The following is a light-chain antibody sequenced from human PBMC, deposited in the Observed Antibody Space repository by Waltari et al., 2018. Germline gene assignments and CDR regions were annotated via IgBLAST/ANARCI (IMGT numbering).Light chain of an antibody. V-gene: IGLV2-14*03. Sequence: QSALTQPASVFGSLGQSVTISCTGTATDIGGYHYVSCDQQHPGKAPKLLIFAVSNRPPEISARFSASKSGNTASLSISGLQTEDEADYHCTSYTSKNTFIFGGGTRLTVL. CDR1: ATDIGGYHY. J-gene: IGLJ2*01. CDR3: TSYTSKNTFI. CDR2: AVS.